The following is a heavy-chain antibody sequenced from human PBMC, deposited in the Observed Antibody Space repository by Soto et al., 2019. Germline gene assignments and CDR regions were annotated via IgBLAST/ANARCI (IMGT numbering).Heavy chain of an antibody. CDR2: IWYDGSND. CDR1: GFPFSSFG. J-gene: IGHJ6*02. V-gene: IGHV3-33*01. Sequence: QVQLVESGGGVVQPGRSLRLSCTASGFPFSSFGMHWVHQAPGKGLEWVAVIWYDGSNDYYADSVKGRFTISRDNSKNTLYLQMNSLRAEDTAAYYCARGVGSNYYAMDAWGPGATVTVSS. D-gene: IGHD1-26*01. CDR3: ARGVGSNYYAMDA.